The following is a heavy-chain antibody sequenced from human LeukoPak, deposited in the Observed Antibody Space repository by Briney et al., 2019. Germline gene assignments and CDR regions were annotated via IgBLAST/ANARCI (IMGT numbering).Heavy chain of an antibody. V-gene: IGHV3-23*01. J-gene: IGHJ3*02. CDR2: ISGSGGNT. D-gene: IGHD2-2*01. CDR3: ARSYAPGYI. Sequence: GGSLRLSCAASIFTFSSYAMSWVRQAPGKGLEWVSGISGSGGNTYYADSVKGRFTIFRDNSNNTLYLQMNSLRAEDTAVYYCARSYAPGYIWGQGTMVTVSS. CDR1: IFTFSSYA.